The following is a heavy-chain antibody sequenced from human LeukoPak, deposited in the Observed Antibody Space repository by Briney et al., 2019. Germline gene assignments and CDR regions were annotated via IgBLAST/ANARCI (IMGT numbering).Heavy chain of an antibody. Sequence: GGSLRLSCAASGFTFSSYGMHWVRQAPGKGLESVAVIWYDGSNKYYADSVKGRFTISRDNSKNTLYLQMNSLRAEDTAVYYCAREAALVGWGLSYWGQGTLVTVSS. D-gene: IGHD2-15*01. CDR3: AREAALVGWGLSY. CDR1: GFTFSSYG. V-gene: IGHV3-33*01. J-gene: IGHJ4*02. CDR2: IWYDGSNK.